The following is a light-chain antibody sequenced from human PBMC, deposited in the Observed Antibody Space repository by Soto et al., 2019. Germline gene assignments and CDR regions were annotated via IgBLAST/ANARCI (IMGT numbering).Light chain of an antibody. CDR3: CSYTSWSNFV. CDR2: EVN. V-gene: IGLV2-18*02. CDR1: SSDVGSYNR. J-gene: IGLJ1*01. Sequence: QSALTQPPSVSGSPGQSVTISCTGTSSDVGSYNRVSWYQQPPGTAPKLMIYEVNNRPSGVPDRFSGSKSGNTASLTITGLQAEDEADYYCCSYTSWSNFVFVTGTKLTVL.